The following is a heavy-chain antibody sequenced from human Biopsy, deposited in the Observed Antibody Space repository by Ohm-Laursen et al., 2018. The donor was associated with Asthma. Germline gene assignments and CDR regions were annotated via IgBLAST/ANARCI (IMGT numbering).Heavy chain of an antibody. Sequence: SLRLSCAATGLTFSSFAMSWVRHVPGRGLEWVANIKHDGSENNHVDSLKGRFTISRDNAKNSLYLQMNSLRAEDTAVYYCARTFHFWSPYHAEHYQLWGQGTLVTVSS. CDR1: GLTFSSFA. J-gene: IGHJ1*01. CDR3: ARTFHFWSPYHAEHYQL. V-gene: IGHV3-7*01. CDR2: IKHDGSEN. D-gene: IGHD3-3*02.